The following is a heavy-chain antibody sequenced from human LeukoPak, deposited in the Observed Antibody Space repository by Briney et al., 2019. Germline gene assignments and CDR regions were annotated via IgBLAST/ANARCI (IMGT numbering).Heavy chain of an antibody. CDR2: ISGSGGST. CDR3: ASSVVVITPYYFDY. V-gene: IGHV3-23*01. J-gene: IGHJ4*02. D-gene: IGHD3-22*01. CDR1: GSTFSSYA. Sequence: GGSLRLSCAATGSTFSSYAMSWVRQAPGKGLEWVSAISGSGGSTYYADSVKGRFTISRDNSKNTLYLQMNSLRAEDTAVYYCASSVVVITPYYFDYWGQGTLVTVSS.